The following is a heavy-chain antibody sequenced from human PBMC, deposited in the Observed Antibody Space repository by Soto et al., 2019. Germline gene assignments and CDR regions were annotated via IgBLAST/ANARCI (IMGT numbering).Heavy chain of an antibody. Sequence: LRLSCAASGFTVSSNYMSWVRQAPGKGLEWVSVIYSGGSTYYADSVRGRFTISRDNSKNTLYLQMNSLRADDTAVYYCARVPYYYGTYYFDYWGQGTLVTVSS. V-gene: IGHV3-53*01. D-gene: IGHD3-10*01. CDR1: GFTVSSNY. J-gene: IGHJ4*02. CDR3: ARVPYYYGTYYFDY. CDR2: IYSGGST.